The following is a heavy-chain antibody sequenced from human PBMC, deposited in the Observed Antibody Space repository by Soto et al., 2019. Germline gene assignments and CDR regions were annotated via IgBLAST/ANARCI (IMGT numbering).Heavy chain of an antibody. CDR3: AIDPRSGRISVEGAHYYDYMDV. J-gene: IGHJ6*03. D-gene: IGHD3-3*01. CDR2: ISPYNGNT. V-gene: IGHV1-18*01. Sequence: QVQLVQSGSEVKKPGASVRVSCKTSGYTFTSYGITWVRQAPGQGLEWMGWISPYNGNTNYVKKLQGRLTMTTDTSTTIAYMELRSLTSDDTAVYYCAIDPRSGRISVEGAHYYDYMDVWGKGTTVTVAS. CDR1: GYTFTSYG.